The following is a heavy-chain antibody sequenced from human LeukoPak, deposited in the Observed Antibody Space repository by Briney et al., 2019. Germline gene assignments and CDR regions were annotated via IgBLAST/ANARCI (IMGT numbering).Heavy chain of an antibody. J-gene: IGHJ6*03. D-gene: IGHD3-10*01. CDR3: ARAGGSGSYVGVGLWRYYYYYMDV. V-gene: IGHV1-18*01. Sequence: ASVKVSCKASVYTFTSYGISWVRQAPGQGLEWMGWISAYNGNTNYAQKLQGRVTMTTDTSTSTAYMELRSLRSDDTAVYYCARAGGSGSYVGVGLWRYYYYYMDVWGKGTTVTVSS. CDR1: VYTFTSYG. CDR2: ISAYNGNT.